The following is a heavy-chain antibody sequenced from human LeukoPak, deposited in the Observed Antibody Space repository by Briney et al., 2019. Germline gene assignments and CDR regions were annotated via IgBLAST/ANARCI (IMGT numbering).Heavy chain of an antibody. D-gene: IGHD6-13*01. V-gene: IGHV3-21*01. CDR2: ISSSSSYI. CDR1: GFIFSSYS. J-gene: IGHJ6*04. CDR3: ARLAAAGTSFYGMDV. Sequence: PGGSLRLSCATSGFIFSSYSMSWVRQAPGKGLEWVSSISSSSSYIYHADSVKGRFTISRGNAKNSLYLQMNSLRAEDTAMYYCARLAAAGTSFYGMDVWGKGTTVTVSS.